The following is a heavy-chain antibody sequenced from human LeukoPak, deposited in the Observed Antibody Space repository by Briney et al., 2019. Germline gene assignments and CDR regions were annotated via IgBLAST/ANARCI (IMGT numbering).Heavy chain of an antibody. D-gene: IGHD3-10*01. V-gene: IGHV3-30*02. CDR1: GFTFSSYG. J-gene: IGHJ5*02. CDR2: IRYDGSNK. CDR3: AKDIWSGELFSLWFDP. Sequence: GGSLRLSCAASGFTFSSYGMHWVRQAPGKGLEWVAFIRYDGSNKYYADSVKGRFTISRDNSKNTLYLQMNSLRAEDTAVYYCAKDIWSGELFSLWFDPWGQGTLVTVSS.